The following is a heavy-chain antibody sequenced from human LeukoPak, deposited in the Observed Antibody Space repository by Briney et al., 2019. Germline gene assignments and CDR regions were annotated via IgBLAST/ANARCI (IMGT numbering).Heavy chain of an antibody. CDR3: AGLIRPGWFDP. J-gene: IGHJ5*02. D-gene: IGHD1-14*01. CDR1: GGSISSGSYY. Sequence: PSETLSLTCTVSGGSISSGSYYWSWIRQPAGKGLEWIANIYYSGSTYYNPSLKSRVTISVDTSKNQFSLKLSSVTAADTAVYYCAGLIRPGWFDPWGQGTLVTVSS. V-gene: IGHV4-39*01. CDR2: IYYSGST.